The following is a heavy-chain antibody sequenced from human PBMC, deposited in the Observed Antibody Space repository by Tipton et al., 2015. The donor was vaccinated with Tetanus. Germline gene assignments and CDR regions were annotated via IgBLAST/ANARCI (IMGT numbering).Heavy chain of an antibody. CDR2: MKQDGSEI. CDR3: ASGSALDY. CDR1: GFTFTNYA. J-gene: IGHJ4*02. Sequence: SLRLSCEVSGFTFTNYAMMWVRQTPGKGLEWVATMKQDGSEIKYVDSVTGRFTISRDNAKNSLYLQMNSLRAEDSAVYYCASGSALDYWGQGTLVTVSS. D-gene: IGHD6-25*01. V-gene: IGHV3-7*01.